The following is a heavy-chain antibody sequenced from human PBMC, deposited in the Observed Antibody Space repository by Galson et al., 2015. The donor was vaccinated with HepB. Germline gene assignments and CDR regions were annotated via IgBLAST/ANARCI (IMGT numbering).Heavy chain of an antibody. D-gene: IGHD5/OR15-5a*01. V-gene: IGHV1-24*01. CDR3: AHVSRADDNYFDY. J-gene: IGHJ4*02. Sequence: SVKVSCKVSGYTLTELSMHWVRQAPGKGLEWMGGFDPEDGETIYAQKFQGRVTMTEDTSTDTAYMELSSLRSEDTAVYYCAHVSRADDNYFDYWGQGTLVTVSS. CDR1: GYTLTELS. CDR2: FDPEDGET.